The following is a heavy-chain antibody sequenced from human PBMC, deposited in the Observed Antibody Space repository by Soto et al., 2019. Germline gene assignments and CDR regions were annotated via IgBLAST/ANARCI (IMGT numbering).Heavy chain of an antibody. Sequence: PGGSLRLSCAASGFTFSSYGMHWVRQAPGKGLEWAAVIWYDGSNKYYADSVRGRFTISRDNSKNTLYLQMSSLRAEDTAVYYCARVSGSYLFYYYGMDVWGQGTTVTVSS. CDR3: ARVSGSYLFYYYGMDV. V-gene: IGHV3-33*01. J-gene: IGHJ6*02. CDR2: IWYDGSNK. CDR1: GFTFSSYG. D-gene: IGHD1-26*01.